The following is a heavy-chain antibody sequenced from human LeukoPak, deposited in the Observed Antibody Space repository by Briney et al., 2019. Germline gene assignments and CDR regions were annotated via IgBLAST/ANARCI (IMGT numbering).Heavy chain of an antibody. D-gene: IGHD3-3*01. CDR1: SGSISSNY. CDR3: ARGGTSALEWFGP. J-gene: IGHJ5*02. V-gene: IGHV4-59*01. Sequence: SETLSLTCTVSSGSISSNYWGWIRQPPGKGLEWIGYIYNSGSTKYNPSLKSRVTISIDTSKSQFSLKVNSVTAADTAVYYCARGGTSALEWFGPWGQGTLVTVSS. CDR2: IYNSGST.